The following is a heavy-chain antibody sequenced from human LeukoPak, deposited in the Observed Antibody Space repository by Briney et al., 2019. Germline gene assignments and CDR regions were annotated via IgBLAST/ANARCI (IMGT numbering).Heavy chain of an antibody. V-gene: IGHV3-23*01. CDR2: ISGSGGST. J-gene: IGHJ4*02. D-gene: IGHD2-8*01. CDR3: ANSEDIVLVEVG. CDR1: GFTFSSYA. Sequence: GGSLRLSCAASGFTFSSYAMSWVRQAPGNGLEWVSAISGSGGSTYYADSVKGRFTISRDNSKNTLYLQMNSLRAEDTAVYYCANSEDIVLVEVGWGQGTLVTVSS.